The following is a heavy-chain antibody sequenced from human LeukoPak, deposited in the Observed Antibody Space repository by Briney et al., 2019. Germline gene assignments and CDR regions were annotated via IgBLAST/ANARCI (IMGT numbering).Heavy chain of an antibody. J-gene: IGHJ4*02. CDR1: GGSISSSNW. CDR2: IYHSGST. Sequence: PSGTLSLTCAVSGGSISSSNWWSWVRQPPGKGLEWIGEIYHSGSTNYNPSLKSRVTISVDKSKNQFSLKLSSVTAADTAVYYCARRKITMIVVVTRYYFDYWGQGTLVTVSS. D-gene: IGHD3-22*01. CDR3: ARRKITMIVVVTRYYFDY. V-gene: IGHV4-4*02.